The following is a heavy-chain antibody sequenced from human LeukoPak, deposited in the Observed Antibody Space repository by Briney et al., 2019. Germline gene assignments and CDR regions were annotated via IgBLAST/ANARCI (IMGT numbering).Heavy chain of an antibody. CDR2: IIPIFGTA. CDR1: GGTFSSYA. V-gene: IGHV1-69*13. CDR3: ARTTGYSSGWYPNPVPNYYYYGMDV. D-gene: IGHD6-19*01. Sequence: SVKVSCKASGGTFSSYAISWVRQAPGQGLEWMGGIIPIFGTANYAQKFQGRVTITADESTSTAYMELSSLRSENTAVYYCARTTGYSSGWYPNPVPNYYYYGMDVWGQGTTVTVSS. J-gene: IGHJ6*02.